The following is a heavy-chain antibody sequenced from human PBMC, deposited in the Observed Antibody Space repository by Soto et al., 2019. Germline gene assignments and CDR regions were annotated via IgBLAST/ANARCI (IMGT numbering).Heavy chain of an antibody. CDR2: IYYSGST. D-gene: IGHD5-18*01. V-gene: IGHV4-59*01. J-gene: IGHJ6*03. CDR1: GGSISSYY. Sequence: SETLSLTCTVSGGSISSYYWSWIRQPPGKGLEWIGYIYYSGSTNYNPSLKSRVTISVDTSKNQFSLKLSSVTAADTAVYYCARVGYKYYYYYMDVWGKGTTVTVSS. CDR3: ARVGYKYYYYYMDV.